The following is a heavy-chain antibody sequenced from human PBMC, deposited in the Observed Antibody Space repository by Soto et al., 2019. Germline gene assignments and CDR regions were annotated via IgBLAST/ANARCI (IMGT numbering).Heavy chain of an antibody. CDR2: IRSNANSHAT. CDR1: GFNFSGSA. J-gene: IGHJ4*02. CDR3: ARQGRGQGLNYFDGSGSTPMDY. V-gene: IGHV3-73*02. D-gene: IGHD3-9*01. Sequence: VVLVESGGGLVQPGGSLKLSCAASGFNFSGSAMNGVRQASGKGLEWVGRIRSNANSHATTYAALVTGRFTIYRDDSRNAAYMQMVSLKGEDTAVYSCARQGRGQGLNYFDGSGSTPMDYWGQGTLVIVSS.